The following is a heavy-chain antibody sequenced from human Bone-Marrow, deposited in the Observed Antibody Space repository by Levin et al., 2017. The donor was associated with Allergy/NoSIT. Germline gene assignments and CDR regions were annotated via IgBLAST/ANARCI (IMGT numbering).Heavy chain of an antibody. D-gene: IGHD6-19*01. V-gene: IGHV4-59*12. CDR3: AGGGGTSGWYGWYFDL. CDR2: IYYKGST. Sequence: PSETLSLTCTVSGGSMDSYYWSWIRQTPGKGLEWIGYIYYKGSTNYNPSLKGRVTMSVDTSKAQFSLKLTSMTAADTAVYYCAGGGGTSGWYGWYFDLWGRGTLVTVSS. CDR1: GGSMDSYY. J-gene: IGHJ2*01.